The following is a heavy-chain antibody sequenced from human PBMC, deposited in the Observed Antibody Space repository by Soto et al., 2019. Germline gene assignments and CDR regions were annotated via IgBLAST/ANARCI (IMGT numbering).Heavy chain of an antibody. V-gene: IGHV1-46*01. D-gene: IGHD5-18*01. Sequence: ASVKVSCKASGYTFTSYYMHWVRQAPGQGLEWMGIINPSGGSTSYAQKFQGRVTMTRDTSTSTVYMELSSLRSEDTAVYYCAGVAVDTDHYYYYYGMDVWGQGTPDIVSS. J-gene: IGHJ6*02. CDR2: INPSGGST. CDR3: AGVAVDTDHYYYYYGMDV. CDR1: GYTFTSYY.